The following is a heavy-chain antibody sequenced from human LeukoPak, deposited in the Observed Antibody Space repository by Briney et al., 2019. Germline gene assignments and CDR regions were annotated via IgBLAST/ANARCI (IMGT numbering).Heavy chain of an antibody. D-gene: IGHD2-15*01. CDR1: GFTFSSYG. J-gene: IGHJ4*02. V-gene: IGHV3-21*01. Sequence: PGGSLRLSCAASGFTFSSYGMHWVRQAPGKGLEWVSSISSSSSYIYYADSVKGRFTISRDNAKNSLYLQMNSLRAEDTAVYYCARAHTPRYCSGGSCYLPFANWGQGTLVTVSS. CDR3: ARAHTPRYCSGGSCYLPFAN. CDR2: ISSSSSYI.